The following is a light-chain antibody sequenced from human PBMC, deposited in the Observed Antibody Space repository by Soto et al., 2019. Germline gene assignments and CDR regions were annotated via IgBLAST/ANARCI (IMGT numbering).Light chain of an antibody. CDR1: SGHSNYA. J-gene: IGLJ3*02. CDR2: VNSDGSH. V-gene: IGLV4-69*01. Sequence: QHVLTQSPSASASLGASVQLTCTLSSGHSNYAIAWPQQQPEKVPRYLMKVNSDGSHSKGDGIPDRVSGYSSGAERYLTIYSLQSEDEADYYCQTWGTGIQVFGGGTKLTV. CDR3: QTWGTGIQV.